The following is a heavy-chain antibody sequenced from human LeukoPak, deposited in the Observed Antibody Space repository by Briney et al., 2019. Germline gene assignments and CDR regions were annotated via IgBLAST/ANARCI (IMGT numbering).Heavy chain of an antibody. CDR3: AKGKGSDYTFDY. J-gene: IGHJ4*02. V-gene: IGHV3-43*02. Sequence: PGGSLRLSCVASGLPIGDFAMHWVRQAPGKGLEWVSLISADGGSTYYADSVKGRFTISRDNSKNSLYLQMNSLRTEDTALYYCAKGKGSDYTFDYWGQGTLVTVSS. D-gene: IGHD5-12*01. CDR2: ISADGGST. CDR1: GLPIGDFA.